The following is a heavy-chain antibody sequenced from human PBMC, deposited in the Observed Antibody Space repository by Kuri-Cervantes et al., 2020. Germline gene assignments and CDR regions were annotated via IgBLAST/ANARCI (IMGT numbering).Heavy chain of an antibody. J-gene: IGHJ6*03. CDR2: INPSGGST. Sequence: ASVKVSCKASGGTFSNYAISWVRQAPGQGLEWMGIINPSGGSTSYAQKFQGRVTMTRDTSTSAVYMELSSLRSEDTAVYYCARGSYYYYMDVWGKGTTVTVSS. V-gene: IGHV1-46*01. CDR1: GGTFSNYA. CDR3: ARGSYYYYMDV. D-gene: IGHD3-10*01.